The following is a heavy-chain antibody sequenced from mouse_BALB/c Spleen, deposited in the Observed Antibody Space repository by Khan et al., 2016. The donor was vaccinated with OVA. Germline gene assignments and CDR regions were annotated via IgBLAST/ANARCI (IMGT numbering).Heavy chain of an antibody. CDR2: IWGDGST. J-gene: IGHJ4*01. CDR3: AKFTPDYYSMDY. CDR1: GFSLTTYG. D-gene: IGHD1-1*01. V-gene: IGHV2-3*01. Sequence: QVQLKESGPGLVAPSQSLSITCSISGFSLTTYGVNWVRQPPGKGLEWLGVIWGDGSTHYHSTLKSRLIISKDNSKRQVFLTLNSLQTDDTATYYCAKFTPDYYSMDYWGQGTSVTVSS.